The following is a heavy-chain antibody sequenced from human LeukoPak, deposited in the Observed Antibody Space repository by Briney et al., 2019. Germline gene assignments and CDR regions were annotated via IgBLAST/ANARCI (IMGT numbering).Heavy chain of an antibody. CDR3: ARDDYGGNSN. V-gene: IGHV3-7*01. Sequence: PGGSLRLSCAASGFTFSSYEMNWVRQAPGKVLEWVANIKQDGSEKYYVDSVKGRFTISRDNAKNSLYLQMNSLRAEDTAVYYCARDDYGGNSNWGQGTLVTVSS. CDR1: GFTFSSYE. CDR2: IKQDGSEK. D-gene: IGHD4-23*01. J-gene: IGHJ4*02.